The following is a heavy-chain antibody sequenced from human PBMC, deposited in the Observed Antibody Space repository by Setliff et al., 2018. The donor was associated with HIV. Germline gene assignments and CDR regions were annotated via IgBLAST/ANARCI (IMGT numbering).Heavy chain of an antibody. CDR3: ARDPFVPKGAFDI. J-gene: IGHJ3*02. V-gene: IGHV1-3*04. Sequence: ASVKVSCKASGYTFTRNAMHWVRQAPGQRLEWMGWINTGNGNTKYSQKFQGRVTITRDTSASTAYMELRSLRSDDTAVYYCARDPFVPKGAFDIWGQGTMVTVSS. D-gene: IGHD2-2*01. CDR2: INTGNGNT. CDR1: GYTFTRNA.